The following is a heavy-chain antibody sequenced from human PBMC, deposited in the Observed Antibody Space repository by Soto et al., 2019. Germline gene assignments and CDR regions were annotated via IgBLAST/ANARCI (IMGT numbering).Heavy chain of an antibody. V-gene: IGHV1-69*06. Sequence: ASVKVSCKASGGTFSSYAISWVRQAPGQGLEWMGGIIPIFGTANYAQKFQGRVTITADKSTSTAYMELSSLRPEDTAVYYCARFSVSAYYYYGMDVWGQATTVTVSS. CDR2: IIPIFGTA. D-gene: IGHD3-16*02. J-gene: IGHJ6*02. CDR1: GGTFSSYA. CDR3: ARFSVSAYYYYGMDV.